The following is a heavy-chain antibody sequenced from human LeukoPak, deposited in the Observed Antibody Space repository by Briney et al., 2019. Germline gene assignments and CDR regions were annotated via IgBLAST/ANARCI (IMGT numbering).Heavy chain of an antibody. D-gene: IGHD3-10*01. J-gene: IGHJ6*02. CDR2: IYSGDST. CDR1: GFTVSSNY. CDR3: ARDRRVRGYVTNYYYGMDV. V-gene: IGHV3-53*01. Sequence: GGSLRLSCAASGFTVSSNYMSWVRQAPGKGLEWVSVIYSGDSTYYADSVKGRFTISRDNSKNTLYLQMNSLRAEDTAVYYCARDRRVRGYVTNYYYGMDVWGQGTTVTVSS.